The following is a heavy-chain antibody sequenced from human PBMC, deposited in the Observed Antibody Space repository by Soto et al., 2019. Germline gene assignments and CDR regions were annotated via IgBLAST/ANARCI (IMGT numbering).Heavy chain of an antibody. CDR3: AREAQFGKYYYGMDV. V-gene: IGHV1-46*01. CDR2: INPSGGST. Sequence: QVQLVQSGAEVKKPGASVKVSCKASGYTFTSYYMHWVRQAPGQGLEWMGIINPSGGSTSYAQKFQGRVTMTRDMSTITVYMELSSLRSEDTAVYCCAREAQFGKYYYGMDVWGPGTKVTVSS. CDR1: GYTFTSYY. J-gene: IGHJ6*02. D-gene: IGHD3-10*01.